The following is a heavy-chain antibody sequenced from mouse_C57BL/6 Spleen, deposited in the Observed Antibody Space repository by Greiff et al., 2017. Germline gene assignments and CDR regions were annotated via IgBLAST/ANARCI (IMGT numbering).Heavy chain of an antibody. J-gene: IGHJ2*01. CDR3: AIYDGYYLFDY. CDR1: GFNIKDYY. CDR2: IDPEDGET. D-gene: IGHD2-3*01. V-gene: IGHV14-2*01. Sequence: VQLKQSGAELVKPGASVKLSCTASGFNIKDYYMHWVKQRTEQGLEWIGRIDPEDGETQYAPKFQGKATITADTSSNTAYLQLSSLTSEDTAVYYCAIYDGYYLFDYWGQGTTLTVSS.